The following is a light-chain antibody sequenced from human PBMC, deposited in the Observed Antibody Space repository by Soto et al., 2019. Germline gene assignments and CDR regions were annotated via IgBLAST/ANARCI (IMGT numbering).Light chain of an antibody. J-gene: IGLJ1*01. CDR3: SSYTSSSTLV. V-gene: IGLV2-14*01. Sequence: QSVLTQPASVSGSPGQSITISCTGTSSDVGSYNYVSWYQQHPGKAPKLMIYDVSNRPSGVSNRFSGSKSGNTASLTISGLQAEDEADYYCSSYTSSSTLVFGPGTKVT. CDR1: SSDVGSYNY. CDR2: DVS.